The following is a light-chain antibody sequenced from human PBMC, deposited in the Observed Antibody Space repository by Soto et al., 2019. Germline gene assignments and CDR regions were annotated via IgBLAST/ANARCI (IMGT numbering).Light chain of an antibody. V-gene: IGKV3-15*01. J-gene: IGKJ4*01. Sequence: EIVMTQSPAPLSVSPGGRATLSCRASQTVSSNLAWYQQKPGQAPRLIIYGASTRATGIPARFSGSGSGTEFTLSISSLQSEDVAVYYCQQYNNWPLTFGGGTKVDIK. CDR3: QQYNNWPLT. CDR2: GAS. CDR1: QTVSSN.